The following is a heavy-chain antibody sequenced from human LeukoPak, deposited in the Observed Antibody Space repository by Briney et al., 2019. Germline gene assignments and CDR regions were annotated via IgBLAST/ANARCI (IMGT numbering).Heavy chain of an antibody. CDR3: ARCSNKGLVY. D-gene: IGHD3-16*01. V-gene: IGHV4-34*01. Sequence: SETLSLTCAVYGGSFSGYYWSWIRQPPGQGLEWIGEINHSGSTNYNPSLKSRVTISVDTSKNQFSLKLSSVTAADTAVYYCARCSNKGLVYWGQGTVVIVSS. CDR2: INHSGST. CDR1: GGSFSGYY. J-gene: IGHJ4*02.